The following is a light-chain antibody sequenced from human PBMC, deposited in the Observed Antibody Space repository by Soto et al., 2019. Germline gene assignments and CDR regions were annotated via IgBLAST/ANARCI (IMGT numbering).Light chain of an antibody. V-gene: IGKV1-39*01. CDR3: QQSYSTSWT. CDR1: QSIGSW. Sequence: DIQMTQSPSILSASVGDRVTITCRASQSIGSWLAWYQHKPGKAPKLLIYAASSLQSGVPSRFSGSGSGTDFTLTISSLQPEDFATYYCQQSYSTSWTFGQGTKVDIK. J-gene: IGKJ1*01. CDR2: AAS.